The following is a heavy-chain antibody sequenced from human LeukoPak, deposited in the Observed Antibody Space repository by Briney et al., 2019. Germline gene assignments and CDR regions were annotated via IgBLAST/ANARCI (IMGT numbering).Heavy chain of an antibody. J-gene: IGHJ5*02. V-gene: IGHV3-21*01. Sequence: GGSPRLSCAASGFTFSSYSMNWVRQAPGKGLEWVSSISSSSSYIYYADSVKGRFTISRDNAKNSLYLQMNSLRAEDTAVYYCARALLSYSSDLGPFDPWGQGTLVTVSS. CDR2: ISSSSSYI. D-gene: IGHD6-19*01. CDR1: GFTFSSYS. CDR3: ARALLSYSSDLGPFDP.